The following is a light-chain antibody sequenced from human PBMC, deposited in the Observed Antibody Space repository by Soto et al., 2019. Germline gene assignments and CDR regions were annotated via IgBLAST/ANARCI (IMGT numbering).Light chain of an antibody. J-gene: IGKJ1*01. CDR3: QQYNSYS. CDR1: QSISSW. CDR2: HAS. Sequence: TQSPATLSASVVDRVSINCRASQSISSWLAWYQQKPGTAPKLLIYHASTLESGVPSRFGGSGSGTEFTLTISSLQPDDFATYYCQQYNSYSFGQGTKVDIK. V-gene: IGKV1-5*01.